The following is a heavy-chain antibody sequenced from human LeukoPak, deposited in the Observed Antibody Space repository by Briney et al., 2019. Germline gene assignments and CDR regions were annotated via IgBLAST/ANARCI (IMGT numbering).Heavy chain of an antibody. CDR2: INPNNGGT. D-gene: IGHD4-17*01. CDR1: GYTFTDYY. V-gene: IGHV1-2*02. Sequence: ASVKVSCKTSGYTFTDYYIHWVRQAPGQGLECMGWINPNNGGTNYAQKFQGRVTMTRDTSISTAYMELSRLRSDDTAVYYCARVLYGDYFDYWGQGTLVAVSS. J-gene: IGHJ4*02. CDR3: ARVLYGDYFDY.